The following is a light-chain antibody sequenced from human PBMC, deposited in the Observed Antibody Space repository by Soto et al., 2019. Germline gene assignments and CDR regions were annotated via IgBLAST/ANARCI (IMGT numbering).Light chain of an antibody. Sequence: EIVLTQSPGTLSLSPGERATLSCRASHSVSSNLAWYQQKPGQAPRLLIYGASTRATGIPARFSGSGSGTEFTLTISSLQAEDFATYYCQQTRSYPSTFGGGTKVDIK. CDR2: GAS. CDR3: QQTRSYPST. J-gene: IGKJ4*01. V-gene: IGKV3-15*01. CDR1: HSVSSN.